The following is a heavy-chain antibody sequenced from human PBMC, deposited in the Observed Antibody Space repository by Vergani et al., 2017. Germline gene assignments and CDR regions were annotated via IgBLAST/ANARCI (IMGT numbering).Heavy chain of an antibody. D-gene: IGHD6-19*01. Sequence: QVQLVQSGAEVKKPGSSVKVSCKASGGTFSSYTISWVRQAPGQGLEWMGRIIPILGIANYAQKFQGRVTITADKSTSTAYMELSRLRSDDTAVYYCARDGGHSGWDRNNWFDPWGQGTLVTVSS. V-gene: IGHV1-69*08. J-gene: IGHJ5*02. CDR3: ARDGGHSGWDRNNWFDP. CDR2: IIPILGIA. CDR1: GGTFSSYT.